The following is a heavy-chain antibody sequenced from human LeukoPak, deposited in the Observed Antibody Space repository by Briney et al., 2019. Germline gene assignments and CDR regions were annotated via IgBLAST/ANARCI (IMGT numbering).Heavy chain of an antibody. J-gene: IGHJ4*02. CDR2: IKSKSDGGTT. CDR3: STYAASGV. D-gene: IGHD2-2*01. Sequence: GSLRLSCVGSGFTFSSAWMSWVRQTPGEGLEWVGRIKSKSDGGTTDYAALVKGRFTISRDDSKNTVYLQMNSLETEDTAVYYCSTYAASGVWGQGTLVTVSS. V-gene: IGHV3-15*01. CDR1: GFTFSSAW.